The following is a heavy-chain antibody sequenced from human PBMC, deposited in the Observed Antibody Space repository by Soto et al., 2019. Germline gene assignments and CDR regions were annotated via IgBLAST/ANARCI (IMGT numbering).Heavy chain of an antibody. Sequence: SVKVSCKASGGTFSSYAISWVRQAPGQGLEWMGGIIPIFGTANYAQKFQGRVTITADESTSTAYMELSSLRSEDTAVYYCARALGYCSSTSCSQAAYYYYGMDVWGQGTTVTVSS. CDR2: IIPIFGTA. V-gene: IGHV1-69*13. D-gene: IGHD2-2*01. CDR3: ARALGYCSSTSCSQAAYYYYGMDV. CDR1: GGTFSSYA. J-gene: IGHJ6*02.